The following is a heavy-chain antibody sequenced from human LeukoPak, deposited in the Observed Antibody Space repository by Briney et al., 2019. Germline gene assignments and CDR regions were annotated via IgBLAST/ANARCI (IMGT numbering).Heavy chain of an antibody. Sequence: ASVKVSCKASGYTFTGYYMHWVRQAPGQGLEWMGWINPHSGGTNYAQKFQGRVIMTRDTSISTAYMELSRLRSVDTAVYYCARDYDSSGLLPGYFDYWGQGTLVTVSS. CDR1: GYTFTGYY. CDR2: INPHSGGT. CDR3: ARDYDSSGLLPGYFDY. J-gene: IGHJ4*02. V-gene: IGHV1-2*02. D-gene: IGHD3-22*01.